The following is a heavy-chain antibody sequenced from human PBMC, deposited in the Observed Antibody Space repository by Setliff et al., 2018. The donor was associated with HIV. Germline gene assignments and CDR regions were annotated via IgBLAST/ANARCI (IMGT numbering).Heavy chain of an antibody. D-gene: IGHD2-8*02. V-gene: IGHV4-34*01. Sequence: SETLSLTCAVYGGSLSGYSWSWIRQAPGKGLEWIGEIFHNGTINFNPSLRSRVALSIDTSKKQFSLKLNSVTAADTAVYYCARGSTCIGGGCLTYYYYYYGLDVWGQGTTVTVSS. CDR1: GGSLSGYS. CDR3: ARGSTCIGGGCLTYYYYYYGLDV. CDR2: IFHNGTI. J-gene: IGHJ6*02.